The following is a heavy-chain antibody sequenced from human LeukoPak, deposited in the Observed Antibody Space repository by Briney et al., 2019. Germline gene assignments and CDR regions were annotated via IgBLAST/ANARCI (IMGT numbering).Heavy chain of an antibody. Sequence: GASVKVSCKASGYTFTSYAMNWVRQAPGQGLEWMGWINTNTGNPTYAQGFTGRFVFSLDTSVSTAYLQISSLKAEDTAVYYCARGIAGFDSSGYYRLVGAFDIWGQGTMVTVSS. V-gene: IGHV7-4-1*02. J-gene: IGHJ3*02. D-gene: IGHD3-22*01. CDR3: ARGIAGFDSSGYYRLVGAFDI. CDR1: GYTFTSYA. CDR2: INTNTGNP.